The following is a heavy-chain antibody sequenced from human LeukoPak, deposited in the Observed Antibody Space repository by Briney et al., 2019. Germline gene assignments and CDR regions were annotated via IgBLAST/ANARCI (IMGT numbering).Heavy chain of an antibody. J-gene: IGHJ4*02. CDR1: GGSFSGYY. Sequence: SETLSLTCAVYGGSFSGYYWSWIRQPPGKGLDWIGEINHSGSTNYNPSLKSRVTISVDTSKNQFSLKLSSVTAADTAVYYCARIGKNRGYSYGSFRYYFDYWGQGTLVTVSS. D-gene: IGHD5-18*01. V-gene: IGHV4-34*01. CDR3: ARIGKNRGYSYGSFRYYFDY. CDR2: INHSGST.